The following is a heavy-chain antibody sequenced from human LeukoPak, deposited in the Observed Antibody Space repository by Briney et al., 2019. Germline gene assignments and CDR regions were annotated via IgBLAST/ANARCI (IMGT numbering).Heavy chain of an antibody. CDR3: ARGGDNSNNWFDP. V-gene: IGHV3-7*01. Sequence: PGGSLRLSCAASGFTFITYWMSWVRQAPGKGLEWVANIKQDGSEKYYVDSVKGRFTISRDNAKNSLYLQMNSLRAEDTAVYYCARGGDNSNNWFDPWGQGTLVTVSS. CDR2: IKQDGSEK. D-gene: IGHD3-10*01. CDR1: GFTFITYW. J-gene: IGHJ5*02.